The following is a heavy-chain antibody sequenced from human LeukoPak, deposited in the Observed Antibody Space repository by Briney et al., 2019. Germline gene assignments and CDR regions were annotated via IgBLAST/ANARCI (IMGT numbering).Heavy chain of an antibody. D-gene: IGHD1-26*01. Sequence: GSLRLSCAASGFTFSSYWMHWVRQAPGKGLVWVSRINSDGSSTSYADSVKGRFTISRDNAKNTLYLQMNSLRAEDTAVYYCAKGTYSGSYYFDYWGQGTLVTVSS. CDR2: INSDGSST. CDR1: GFTFSSYW. V-gene: IGHV3-74*01. CDR3: AKGTYSGSYYFDY. J-gene: IGHJ4*02.